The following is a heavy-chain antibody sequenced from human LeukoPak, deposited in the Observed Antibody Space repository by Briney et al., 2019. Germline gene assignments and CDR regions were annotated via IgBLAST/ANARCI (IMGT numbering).Heavy chain of an antibody. Sequence: SETLSLTCTVSGGPITSSNYYWSWIRQPAGKGLEWIGRVYTSGSTNYNPSLKSRATISIDTSKNQFSLKLSSVTAADTAVYYCAREGPRTIFVKFDPWGQGTLVTVPS. D-gene: IGHD3-3*01. CDR2: VYTSGST. J-gene: IGHJ5*02. V-gene: IGHV4-61*02. CDR3: AREGPRTIFVKFDP. CDR1: GGPITSSNYY.